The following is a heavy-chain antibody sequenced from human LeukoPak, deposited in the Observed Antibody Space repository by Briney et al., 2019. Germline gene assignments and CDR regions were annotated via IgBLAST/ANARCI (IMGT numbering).Heavy chain of an antibody. CDR2: TYSGGST. J-gene: IGHJ4*02. D-gene: IGHD1-26*01. CDR1: GFTFSDYY. V-gene: IGHV3-66*01. CDR3: ASGIRAFDN. Sequence: TGGSLRLSCAASGFTFSDYYMSWVRQAPGKGLEWVSVTYSGGSTYYADSVKGRCTISRDNSKNTLYLQMNSLRGEDTAVYYCASGIRAFDNWGQGTLVTVSA.